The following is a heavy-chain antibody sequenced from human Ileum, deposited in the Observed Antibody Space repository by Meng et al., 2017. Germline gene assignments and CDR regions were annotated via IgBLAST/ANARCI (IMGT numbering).Heavy chain of an antibody. CDR1: GFSFSDYF. D-gene: IGHD6-6*01. Sequence: GESLKISCAASGFSFSDYFMTWIRQAPGKGLEWLSYISNTGSITYHADSVKGRFSISRDNAKNSLYLQMNSLRPEDTAVYYCTNVSSSSLGYWGQGTLVTVSS. CDR2: ISNTGSIT. V-gene: IGHV3-11*01. J-gene: IGHJ4*02. CDR3: TNVSSSSLGY.